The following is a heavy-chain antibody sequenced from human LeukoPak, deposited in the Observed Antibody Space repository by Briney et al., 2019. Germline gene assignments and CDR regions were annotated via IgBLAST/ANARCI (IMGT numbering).Heavy chain of an antibody. J-gene: IGHJ6*02. D-gene: IGHD3-9*01. CDR3: ARASSYDILTGCPYYYYGMDV. CDR1: GFTFSSYS. Sequence: GGSLRLSCAASGFTFSSYSMNWVRQAPGKGLEWVSSISSSSSYIYYADSVKGRFTISRDNAKNSLYLQMNSLRAEDTAVYYCARASSYDILTGCPYYYYGMDVWGQGTTVTVSS. V-gene: IGHV3-21*01. CDR2: ISSSSSYI.